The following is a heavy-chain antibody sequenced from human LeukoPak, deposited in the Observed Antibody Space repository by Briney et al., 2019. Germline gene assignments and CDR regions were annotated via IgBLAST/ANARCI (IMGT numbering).Heavy chain of an antibody. Sequence: PGGSLRLSCAASGFTFSDYYMSWIRQAPGKGLEWVSYISSSGSTIYYADSVKGRFTISRDNAKNSLYLQMNSLRADDTAVYYCARKASGIVANIPYYFDYWGQGTLVTVSS. J-gene: IGHJ4*02. CDR2: ISSSGSTI. CDR3: ARKASGIVANIPYYFDY. V-gene: IGHV3-11*04. D-gene: IGHD5-12*01. CDR1: GFTFSDYY.